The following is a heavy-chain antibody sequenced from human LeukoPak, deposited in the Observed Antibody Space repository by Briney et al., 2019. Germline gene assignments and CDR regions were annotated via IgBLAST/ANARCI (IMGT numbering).Heavy chain of an antibody. Sequence: PGGSLRLSCTASVFAFSNYEMTWVRQAPGKGLDWVSNIGGSGANTYYADSVKGRFTISRDSAKNSLYLQMNSLRAEDTAVYYCATLGVDYWGQGTLVTVSS. D-gene: IGHD3-16*01. CDR3: ATLGVDY. J-gene: IGHJ4*02. CDR1: VFAFSNYE. CDR2: IGGSGANT. V-gene: IGHV3-23*01.